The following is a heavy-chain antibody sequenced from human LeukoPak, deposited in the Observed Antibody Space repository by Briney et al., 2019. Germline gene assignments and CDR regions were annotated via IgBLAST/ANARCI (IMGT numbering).Heavy chain of an antibody. D-gene: IGHD3-16*01. CDR1: GYTLTELS. CDR3: ARDKGTLGGDS. J-gene: IGHJ4*02. CDR2: FDPEDGET. V-gene: IGHV1-24*01. Sequence: ASVKVSCKVSGYTLTELSMHWVRQAPGKGLEWMGGFDPEDGETIYAQKFQGRVTMTRDMSISTAYMELSKLTSDDTAVYYCARDKGTLGGDSWGPGTLVTVSS.